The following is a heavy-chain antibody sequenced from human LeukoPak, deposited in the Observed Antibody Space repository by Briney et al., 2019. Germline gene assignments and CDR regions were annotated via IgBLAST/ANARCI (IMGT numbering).Heavy chain of an antibody. V-gene: IGHV1-2*06. Sequence: GASVKVSCKASGYTFTGYYMHWVRQAPGQGLEWMGRINPNSGGTNYAQKFQGRVTMTRDTSISTAYMELSRLRSDDTAVYYCARDPGYSYGYVRVDYYYMDVWGKGITVTVSS. CDR1: GYTFTGYY. CDR3: ARDPGYSYGYVRVDYYYMDV. CDR2: INPNSGGT. J-gene: IGHJ6*03. D-gene: IGHD5-18*01.